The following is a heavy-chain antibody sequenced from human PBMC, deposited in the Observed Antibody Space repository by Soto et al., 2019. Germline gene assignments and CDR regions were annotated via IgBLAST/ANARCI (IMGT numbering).Heavy chain of an antibody. J-gene: IGHJ4*02. V-gene: IGHV4-34*01. CDR1: GGSFSDYY. CDR2: INHSGST. CDR3: ARGRLVVVPAADSPDVPFSY. D-gene: IGHD2-2*01. Sequence: PSETLSLTCAVYGGSFSDYYRSWIRQPPGKGLEWIGEINHSGSTNYNPSLKSRVTISVDTSKNQFSLKLSSVTAADTAVFFCARGRLVVVPAADSPDVPFSYWGQGTLVTVSS.